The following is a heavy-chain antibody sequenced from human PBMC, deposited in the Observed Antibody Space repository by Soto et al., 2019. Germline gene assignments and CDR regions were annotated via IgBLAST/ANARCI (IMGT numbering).Heavy chain of an antibody. CDR2: IYYSGST. D-gene: IGHD4-17*01. CDR1: GGSISSGDYY. Sequence: QVQLQESGPGLVKPSQTLSLTCTVSGGSISSGDYYWSWIRQPPGKGLEWIGYIYYSGSTYYNPSLKSRITISVDPSKNQFTRKLSSVTAADTAVYYCDRTDYGGNSGVYFDYWGQGTLVTVSS. CDR3: DRTDYGGNSGVYFDY. J-gene: IGHJ4*02. V-gene: IGHV4-30-4*01.